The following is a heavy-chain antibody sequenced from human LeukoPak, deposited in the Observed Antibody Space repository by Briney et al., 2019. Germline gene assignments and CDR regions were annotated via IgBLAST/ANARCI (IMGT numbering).Heavy chain of an antibody. V-gene: IGHV1-2*02. D-gene: IGHD2-2*01. CDR1: GYTFTGYY. Sequence: ASVKVSCKASGYTFTGYYMHWVRQAPGQGLEWMGWINPNSGGTNYAQKFQGRVTMTRDTSISTAYMELSRLRSDDTAVYYCAREDCSSTSCQDDYYYYYGMDVWGQGTTVTVSS. J-gene: IGHJ6*02. CDR2: INPNSGGT. CDR3: AREDCSSTSCQDDYYYYYGMDV.